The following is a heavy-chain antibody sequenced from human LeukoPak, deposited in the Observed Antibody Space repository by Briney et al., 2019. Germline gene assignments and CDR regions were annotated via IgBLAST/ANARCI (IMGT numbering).Heavy chain of an antibody. CDR3: AGSLGYCTSNVCYLKY. J-gene: IGHJ4*02. CDR1: GFTFSSYG. CDR2: IRYDGSIK. V-gene: IGHV3-30*02. D-gene: IGHD2-8*01. Sequence: GGSLRLSCAASGFTFSSYGMHWIRQAPGKGLEWVAFIRYDGSIKYYADSVKGRFTISRDNAKNSLYLQMNSLRADDTAVYYCAGSLGYCTSNVCYLKYWGQGTLVTVSS.